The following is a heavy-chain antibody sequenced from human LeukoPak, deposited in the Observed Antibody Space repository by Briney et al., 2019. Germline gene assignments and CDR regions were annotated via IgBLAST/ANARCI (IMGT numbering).Heavy chain of an antibody. Sequence: GGSLRLSCAASGFTFNKYAMSWVRQAPGKGLEWVAVISYDGSNKYYADSVKGRFTISRDNSKNTLYLQMNSLRAEDTAVYYCARDFRPIVVVVAAGKTIPQPNDYWGQGTLVTVSS. CDR2: ISYDGSNK. CDR1: GFTFNKYA. D-gene: IGHD2-15*01. CDR3: ARDFRPIVVVVAAGKTIPQPNDY. V-gene: IGHV3-30-3*01. J-gene: IGHJ4*02.